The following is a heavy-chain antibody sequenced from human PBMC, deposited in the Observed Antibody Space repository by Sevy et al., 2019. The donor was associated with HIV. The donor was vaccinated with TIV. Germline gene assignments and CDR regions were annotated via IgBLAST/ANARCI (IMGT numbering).Heavy chain of an antibody. Sequence: GGSLRLSCKASGFTLSSYTMNWVRQSPEKGLEWVATFDRTDITHYADTVKGRFIISRDTAKNSLFLQMNSLRDDDTAMYFCVRDERAIASHFDYWGRVTLVTVSS. D-gene: IGHD2-21*01. V-gene: IGHV3-48*02. CDR1: GFTLSSYT. J-gene: IGHJ4*02. CDR3: VRDERAIASHFDY. CDR2: FDRTDIT.